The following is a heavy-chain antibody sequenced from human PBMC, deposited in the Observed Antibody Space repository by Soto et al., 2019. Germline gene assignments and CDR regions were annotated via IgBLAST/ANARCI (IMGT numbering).Heavy chain of an antibody. Sequence: QVTLKESGPVLVKPTETLTLRCTVSGLSISDSEMGVSWIRQPPGKALEWLAHIDSSGEKSYRTFLKSRLTISKDTSKSQIVLIMTNMDPADTGTYYCGRRHLAVAVSPWFDPWGQGILVTVSS. CDR3: GRRHLAVAVSPWFDP. J-gene: IGHJ5*02. CDR1: GLSISDSEMG. D-gene: IGHD6-19*01. V-gene: IGHV2-26*01. CDR2: IDSSGEK.